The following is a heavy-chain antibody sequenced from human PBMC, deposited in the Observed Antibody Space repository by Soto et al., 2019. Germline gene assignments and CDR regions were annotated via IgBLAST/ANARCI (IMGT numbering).Heavy chain of an antibody. D-gene: IGHD5-18*01. CDR1: GYTFTSYY. V-gene: IGHV1-46*01. CDR3: AREGARGYRYGIPFDY. J-gene: IGHJ4*02. CDR2: INPSGGST. Sequence: ASVKVSCKASGYTFTSYYMHWVRQAPGQGLEWMGIINPSGGSTSYAQKFQGRVTMTRDTSTSTVYMELSSLRSEDTAVYYCAREGARGYRYGIPFDYWGQGTLVTVSS.